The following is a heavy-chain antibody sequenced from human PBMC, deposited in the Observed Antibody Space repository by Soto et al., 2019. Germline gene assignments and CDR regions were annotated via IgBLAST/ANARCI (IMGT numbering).Heavy chain of an antibody. V-gene: IGHV3-33*01. CDR3: ARRQISPPTRGAASARGGMDI. Sequence: QVQLVESGGGVVQPGRSLRLSCAASGFNFNNYGMHWVRQAPGKGREWVAVIWNDGNGYYYANSVKGRFTISRDNSKNTLFLQLSRLRAEDTAVYYCARRQISPPTRGAASARGGMDIWGQGTTVTVSS. J-gene: IGHJ6*02. D-gene: IGHD6-13*01. CDR1: GFNFNNYG. CDR2: IWNDGNGY.